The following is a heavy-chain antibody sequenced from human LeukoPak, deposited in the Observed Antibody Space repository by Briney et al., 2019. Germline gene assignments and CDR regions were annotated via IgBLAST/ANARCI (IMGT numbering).Heavy chain of an antibody. Sequence: GGSLRLSCAASGFTVSNNYMSWVRHAPGKGLEWVSVIYSGGSTYYADSVKGRFTISRDNSKNTLYLQMNSLRAEDTAVYYCARAQMRGGVFDYWGQGTLVTVSS. CDR3: ARAQMRGGVFDY. CDR2: IYSGGST. J-gene: IGHJ4*02. CDR1: GFTVSNNY. D-gene: IGHD3-16*01. V-gene: IGHV3-66*02.